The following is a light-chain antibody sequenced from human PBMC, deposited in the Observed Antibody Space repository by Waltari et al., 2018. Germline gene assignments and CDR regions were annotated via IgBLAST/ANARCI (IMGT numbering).Light chain of an antibody. J-gene: IGKJ1*01. CDR3: QQYGSTLSWT. Sequence: VLTQTPGTLTLSPGECAAHSSRASQFSRNSLAWYQQKPVHPPRLPIFGASTRSIGIPDRFSGSGSGTDFTLTINRVEPADFAVYYCQQYGSTLSWTFGQGTKLEIK. V-gene: IGKV3-20*01. CDR2: GAS. CDR1: QFSRNS.